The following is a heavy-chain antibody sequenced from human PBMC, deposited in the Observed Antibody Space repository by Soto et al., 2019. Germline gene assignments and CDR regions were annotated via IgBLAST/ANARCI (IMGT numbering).Heavy chain of an antibody. CDR1: GGSFSGYY. CDR3: VRLGAVAGTFDY. D-gene: IGHD6-19*01. J-gene: IGHJ4*02. Sequence: SETLSLACAVYGGSFSGYYWGWIRQPPGKGLEWIGDINHSGSTNYNPSLKSRVTISVDTSKNQFSLKLSSVTAADTAVYYCVRLGAVAGTFDYWGQGTLVTVSS. CDR2: INHSGST. V-gene: IGHV4-34*01.